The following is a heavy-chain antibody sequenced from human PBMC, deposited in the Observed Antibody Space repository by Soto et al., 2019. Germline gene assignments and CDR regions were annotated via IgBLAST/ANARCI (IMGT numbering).Heavy chain of an antibody. CDR3: VRNLVFFYY. Sequence: EVQLLESGGGLVQPGGSLRLSCAASGFTFNNNGMSWVRQAPGKGLEWVSGITVSGGSTYYADSVKGRFTISRDNTKNTRHMQMNSVRAEDTAVYYCVRNLVFFYYWGQGTLVTASS. V-gene: IGHV3-23*01. D-gene: IGHD6-6*01. CDR1: GFTFNNNG. CDR2: ITVSGGST. J-gene: IGHJ4*02.